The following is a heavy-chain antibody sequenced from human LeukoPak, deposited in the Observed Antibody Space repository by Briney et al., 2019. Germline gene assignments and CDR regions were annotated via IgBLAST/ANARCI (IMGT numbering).Heavy chain of an antibody. J-gene: IGHJ4*02. CDR1: GFTFSHFE. CDR2: ISGGGSTI. CDR3: ARRRGDCNGNSCFSYFDY. Sequence: PGGSLRLSCAASGFTFSHFEMNWVRQAPGKGLEWLSYISGGGSTIYYADSVKGRFTISRDNAKNSLFLQMNSLRAEDTALYYCARRRGDCNGNSCFSYFDYWGQGTLVTVSS. D-gene: IGHD2-15*01. V-gene: IGHV3-48*03.